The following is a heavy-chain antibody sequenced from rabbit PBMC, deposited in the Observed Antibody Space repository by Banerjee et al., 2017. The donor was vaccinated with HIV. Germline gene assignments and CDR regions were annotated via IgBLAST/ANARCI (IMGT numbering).Heavy chain of an antibody. CDR1: GFSFSNKYV. J-gene: IGHJ4*01. V-gene: IGHV1S45*01. CDR3: ARDLAGAIGWNFNL. Sequence: QEQLEESGGDLVKPEGSLTLTCTASGFSFSNKYVMCWVRQAPGKGLEWIACINTSSGNTVYATWAKGRFTISRTSSTTVALQMTSLTAADTASYFCARDLAGAIGWNFNLWGPGTLVTVS. D-gene: IGHD4-1*01. CDR2: INTSSGNT.